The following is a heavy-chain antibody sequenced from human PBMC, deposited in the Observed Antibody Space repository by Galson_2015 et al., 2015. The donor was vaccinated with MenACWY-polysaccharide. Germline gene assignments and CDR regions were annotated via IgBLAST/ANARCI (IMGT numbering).Heavy chain of an antibody. Sequence: SVKVSCKASGYTFTSYAMNWVRQAPGQRLEWMGWINAGDGNTKYSQKFQDRVTITKDTSASTVYMELSSLRSEDTAVYYCARDSPGYCSGVGCDFFDYWGQGTLVTVSS. CDR1: GYTFTSYA. CDR3: ARDSPGYCSGVGCDFFDY. D-gene: IGHD2-8*02. V-gene: IGHV1-3*01. CDR2: INAGDGNT. J-gene: IGHJ4*02.